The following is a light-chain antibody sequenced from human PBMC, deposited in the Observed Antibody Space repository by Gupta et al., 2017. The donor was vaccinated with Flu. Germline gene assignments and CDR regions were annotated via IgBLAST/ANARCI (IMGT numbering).Light chain of an antibody. CDR3: RRTYSYRIT. Sequence: DIQLTHAPPFLSASVGDRVTITCRASQGINSHLAWYQQRPGKAPNLLIYTTSTLQSAVPSRFSGSGTGSELTLSVISPQPEAFANCYCRRTYSYRITFGTGTKVEI. CDR1: QGINSH. V-gene: IGKV1-9*01. CDR2: TTS. J-gene: IGKJ3*01.